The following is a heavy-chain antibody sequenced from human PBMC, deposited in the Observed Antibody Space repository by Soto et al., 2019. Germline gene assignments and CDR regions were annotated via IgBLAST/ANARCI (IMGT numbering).Heavy chain of an antibody. Sequence: SETMSLRCTVSGGSISSTSYYWGWIRQAPGKGLEWIGSVFYSGSTYYNLSLKSRVTISVDTSKNQFSLKLSSVAAADTAVYYCARQGSYSSGRPGYFDYWGQGTLVTVSS. J-gene: IGHJ4*02. CDR1: GGSISSTSYY. D-gene: IGHD6-19*01. V-gene: IGHV4-39*01. CDR3: ARQGSYSSGRPGYFDY. CDR2: VFYSGST.